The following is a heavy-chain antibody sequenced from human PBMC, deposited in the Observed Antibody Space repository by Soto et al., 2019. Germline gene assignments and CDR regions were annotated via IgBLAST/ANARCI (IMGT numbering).Heavy chain of an antibody. D-gene: IGHD3-3*01. Sequence: PGESLKISCKGSGYSFTSYWISWVRQMPGKGLEWMGRIDPSDSYTNYSPSFQGHVTISADKSISTAYLQWSSLKASDTAMYYCARHHSDFWSGYPSGPWGQGTLVTVSS. CDR3: ARHHSDFWSGYPSGP. J-gene: IGHJ5*02. CDR1: GYSFTSYW. V-gene: IGHV5-10-1*01. CDR2: IDPSDSYT.